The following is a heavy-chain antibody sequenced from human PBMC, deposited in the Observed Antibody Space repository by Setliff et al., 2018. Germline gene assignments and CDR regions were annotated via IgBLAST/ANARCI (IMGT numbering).Heavy chain of an antibody. J-gene: IGHJ3*02. V-gene: IGHV4-39*07. D-gene: IGHD3-9*01. CDR1: GGSVSSTSHY. CDR3: ARERLYYDDLTGFSPEAFDI. CDR2: VYYSGYT. Sequence: LSLTCNVSGGSVSSTSHYWGWIRQPPGKGMEWIGSVYYSGYTYYNPSLQSRVTISVDNSKNQFSLQLTSVTAADTALYFCARERLYYDDLTGFSPEAFDIWGQGTMVTVSS.